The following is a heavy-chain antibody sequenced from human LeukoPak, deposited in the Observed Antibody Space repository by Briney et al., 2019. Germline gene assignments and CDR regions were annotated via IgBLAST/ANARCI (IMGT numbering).Heavy chain of an antibody. V-gene: IGHV3-7*01. D-gene: IGHD3-10*01. CDR1: GFTFSSYW. Sequence: GGSLRLSCAASGFTFSSYWMSWVRQAPGKGLEWVANIKQDGSEKYYVDSVKGRFPISRDNAKNSLYLQMNSLRAEDTAVYYCARDRDYSIDYYGSGSYYNWFDPWGQGTLVTVSS. J-gene: IGHJ5*02. CDR3: ARDRDYSIDYYGSGSYYNWFDP. CDR2: IKQDGSEK.